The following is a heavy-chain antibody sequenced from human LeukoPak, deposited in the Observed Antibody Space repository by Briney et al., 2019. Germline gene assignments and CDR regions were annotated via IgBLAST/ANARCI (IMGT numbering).Heavy chain of an antibody. CDR3: ARDGLVRGIRFDP. CDR2: IYHSGST. V-gene: IGHV4-4*02. Sequence: SETPSLTCVVSGGSISSSNWWSWVRQPPGKGLEWIGEIYHSGSTNYNPSPKSRVTISVDKSKNQFSLKLSSVTAADTAVYYCARDGLVRGIRFDPWGQGTLVTVSS. D-gene: IGHD3-10*01. CDR1: GGSISSSNW. J-gene: IGHJ5*02.